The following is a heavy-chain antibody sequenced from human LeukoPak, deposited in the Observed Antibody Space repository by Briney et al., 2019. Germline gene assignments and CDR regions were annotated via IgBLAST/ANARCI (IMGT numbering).Heavy chain of an antibody. Sequence: GGSLSLSCAASGFTFSTYGMHWVRQAPGKGLEWVAVLSYDGSEKYYADSVKGRCTISRDNSKNTLYLQMNSLRAEDTAVYYCAKSSSGWYGGFDYWGQGTLVTVSS. CDR2: LSYDGSEK. CDR3: AKSSSGWYGGFDY. D-gene: IGHD6-19*01. J-gene: IGHJ4*02. V-gene: IGHV3-30*18. CDR1: GFTFSTYG.